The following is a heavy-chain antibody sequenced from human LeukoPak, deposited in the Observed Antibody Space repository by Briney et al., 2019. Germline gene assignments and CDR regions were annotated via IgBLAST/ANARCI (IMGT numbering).Heavy chain of an antibody. D-gene: IGHD3-16*01. J-gene: IGHJ3*01. V-gene: IGHV3-30*03. Sequence: PGGSLRLSCAASGFTFSSYSMNWVRQAPGKGLEWVAVISYDGSNKYYADSVKGRFTISRDNAKNTLYLQMSSLRTEDTAVYYCARDFLHLGGWGQGTMVTVSS. CDR3: ARDFLHLGG. CDR1: GFTFSSYS. CDR2: ISYDGSNK.